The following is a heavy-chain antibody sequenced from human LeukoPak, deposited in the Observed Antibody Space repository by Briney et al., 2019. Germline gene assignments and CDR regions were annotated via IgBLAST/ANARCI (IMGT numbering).Heavy chain of an antibody. J-gene: IGHJ4*02. V-gene: IGHV4-34*01. Sequence: PSETLSLTCAVYGGSFSGYYWSWIRQPPGKGLEWIGEINHSGSTNYNPSLKSRVTISVDTSKNQFSLKLSSVTAADTAVYYCARGITYYDFWSGYYEVDDFDYWGQGTLVTVSS. CDR1: GGSFSGYY. CDR3: ARGITYYDFWSGYYEVDDFDY. CDR2: INHSGST. D-gene: IGHD3-3*01.